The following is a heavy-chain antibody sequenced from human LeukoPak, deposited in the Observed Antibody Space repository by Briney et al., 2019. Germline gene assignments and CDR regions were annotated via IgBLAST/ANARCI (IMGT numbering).Heavy chain of an antibody. CDR1: GYTFTSYY. CDR2: INPTGDST. J-gene: IGHJ5*02. Sequence: ASVKVSCKASGYTFTSYYMHWVRQAPGQGLEWMGLINPTGDSTGYAQKFQGRVTMTRDMSTSTDYLELSSLRSEDTAIYYCARDHSVDDNAWWFDPWGQGTLVTVSS. V-gene: IGHV1-46*01. CDR3: ARDHSVDDNAWWFDP. D-gene: IGHD3-22*01.